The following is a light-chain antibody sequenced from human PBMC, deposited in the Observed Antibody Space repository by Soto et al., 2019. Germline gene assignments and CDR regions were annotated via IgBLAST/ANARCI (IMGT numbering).Light chain of an antibody. V-gene: IGKV1-39*01. CDR3: QQSYNSPYT. J-gene: IGKJ2*01. Sequence: DIQMTQSPSSLSASLGDRVTITCRASQSINNYLNWYQQEEGKAPKLLIYAATSLQSGVQSRFSGSGSGTESTLTISSLQPGDFATYYCQQSYNSPYTFGLGTKLEIK. CDR1: QSINNY. CDR2: AAT.